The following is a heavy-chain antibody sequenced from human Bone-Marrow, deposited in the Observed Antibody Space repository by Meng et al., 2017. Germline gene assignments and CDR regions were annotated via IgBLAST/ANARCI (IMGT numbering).Heavy chain of an antibody. D-gene: IGHD6-6*01. V-gene: IGHV3-23*01. Sequence: GESLKIFCAASGFTFSSYAMSWVRQAPGKGLEWVSAISGSGGSTYYADSVKGRFTISRDNSKNTLYLQMNSLRAEDTAVYYCAKDPYPYSSSSYFDYWGQGTLVTVSS. CDR2: ISGSGGST. CDR3: AKDPYPYSSSSYFDY. J-gene: IGHJ4*02. CDR1: GFTFSSYA.